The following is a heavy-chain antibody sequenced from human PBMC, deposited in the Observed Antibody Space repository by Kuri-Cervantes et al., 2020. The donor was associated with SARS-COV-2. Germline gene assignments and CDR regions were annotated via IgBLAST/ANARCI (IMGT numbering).Heavy chain of an antibody. CDR1: GFTFSSSW. J-gene: IGHJ5*02. D-gene: IGHD1-26*01. CDR3: AKEGFISALGGWFDP. V-gene: IGHV3-52*01. Sequence: LSLTCAASGFTFSSSWMHWVCQAPEKGLEWVADIKCDGSEKYYVDSVKGRLTISRDNAKNSLYLQMNSLRAEDTAVYYCAKEGFISALGGWFDPWGQGTLVTVSS. CDR2: IKCDGSEK.